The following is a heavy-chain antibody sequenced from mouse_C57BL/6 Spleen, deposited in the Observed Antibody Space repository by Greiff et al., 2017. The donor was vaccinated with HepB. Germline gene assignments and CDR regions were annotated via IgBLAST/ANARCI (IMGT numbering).Heavy chain of an antibody. CDR1: GYSITSGYY. Sequence: EVKLVESGPGLVKPSQSLSLTCSVTGYSITSGYYWNWIRQFPGNKLEWMGYISYDGSNNYNPSLKNRISITRDTSKNQFFLKLNSVTTEDTATYYCASQTGAYYFDYWGQGTTLTVSS. CDR3: ASQTGAYYFDY. J-gene: IGHJ2*01. CDR2: ISYDGSN. D-gene: IGHD4-1*01. V-gene: IGHV3-6*01.